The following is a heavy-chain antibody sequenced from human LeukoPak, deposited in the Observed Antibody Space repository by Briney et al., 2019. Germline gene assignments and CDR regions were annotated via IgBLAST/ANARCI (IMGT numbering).Heavy chain of an antibody. CDR2: IYTSGST. CDR1: GGSISSGSYY. Sequence: PSETLSLTCTVSGGSISSGSYYWSWIRQPAGKGLEWIGRIYTSGSTYYNPSLKSRVTISVDTSKNQFSLKLSSVTAADTAVYYCARLPDTAMVEDWGQGTLVTVSS. D-gene: IGHD5-18*01. J-gene: IGHJ4*02. CDR3: ARLPDTAMVED. V-gene: IGHV4-61*02.